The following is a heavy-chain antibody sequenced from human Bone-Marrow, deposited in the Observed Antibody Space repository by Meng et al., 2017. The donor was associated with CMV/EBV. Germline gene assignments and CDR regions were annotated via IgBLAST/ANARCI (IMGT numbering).Heavy chain of an antibody. D-gene: IGHD3-3*01. J-gene: IGHJ5*02. CDR3: ARVRRGTIFGVVIRFDP. CDR2: INHSGST. Sequence: SQTLSLTCAVYGGSFSGYYWSWIRQPPGKGLEWIGEINHSGSTNYNPSLKSRVTISVDTSKNQFSLKLSSVTAADTAVYYCARVRRGTIFGVVIRFDPWGQGTLVTVPS. V-gene: IGHV4-34*01. CDR1: GGSFSGYY.